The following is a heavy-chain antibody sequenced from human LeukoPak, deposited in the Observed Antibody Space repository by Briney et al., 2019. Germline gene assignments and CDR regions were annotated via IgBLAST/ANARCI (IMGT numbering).Heavy chain of an antibody. CDR1: GFTFSSYA. CDR2: TAQDGSEK. CDR3: ARDNWVFDS. J-gene: IGHJ4*02. Sequence: GGSLRLSCAASGFTFSSYAMSWVRQAPGKGLEWVANTAQDGSEKQYIDSVKGRFTISRDNAKNSLYLQMNSLRAEDTAVYYCARDNWVFDSWGQGTLVTVSS. D-gene: IGHD7-27*01. V-gene: IGHV3-7*01.